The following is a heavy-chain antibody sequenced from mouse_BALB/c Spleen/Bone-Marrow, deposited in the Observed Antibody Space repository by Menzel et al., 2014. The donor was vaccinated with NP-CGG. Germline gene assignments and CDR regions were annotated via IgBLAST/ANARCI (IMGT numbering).Heavy chain of an antibody. D-gene: IGHD2-10*02. J-gene: IGHJ4*01. V-gene: IGHV5-6*01. CDR3: SRHRGKVWYGNSYTMDY. CDR1: GFTFSAYG. Sequence: DVQLQESGGDLVKPGGSLKLSCATSGFTFSAYGMSWVRQTPDKRLEWVATISSGGNYTYYPDSVKGRFTISRDNAKNTPCLQFSRLMSEDTPMYYCSRHRGKVWYGNSYTMDYWGQGNPVTVSS. CDR2: ISSGGNYT.